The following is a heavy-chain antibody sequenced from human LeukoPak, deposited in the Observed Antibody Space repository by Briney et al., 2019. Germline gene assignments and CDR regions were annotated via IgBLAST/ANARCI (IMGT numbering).Heavy chain of an antibody. J-gene: IGHJ6*02. CDR3: ARLGSTSPRDYYYYGMDV. Sequence: GGSLRLSCAASGLTFSSYAMHWVRQAPGKGLEYVSAISSNGGSTYYANSVKGRFTISRDNSKNTLYLQMGSLRAEDMAVYYCARLGSTSPRDYYYYGMDVWGQGTTVTVSS. V-gene: IGHV3-64*01. CDR1: GLTFSSYA. CDR2: ISSNGGST. D-gene: IGHD2-2*01.